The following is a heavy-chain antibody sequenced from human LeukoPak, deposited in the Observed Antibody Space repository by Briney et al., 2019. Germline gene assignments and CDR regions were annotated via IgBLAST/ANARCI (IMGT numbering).Heavy chain of an antibody. Sequence: GASVKVSCKASGYTFTSYGISWVRQAPGQGLEWMGWISAYNGNTNYAQKLQGRVTMTTDTSTSTAYMELRSLRSDDTAVYYCARAPRPSIVGATSWFDPWGQGTLVTVSS. J-gene: IGHJ5*02. CDR1: GYTFTSYG. D-gene: IGHD1-26*01. V-gene: IGHV1-18*01. CDR3: ARAPRPSIVGATSWFDP. CDR2: ISAYNGNT.